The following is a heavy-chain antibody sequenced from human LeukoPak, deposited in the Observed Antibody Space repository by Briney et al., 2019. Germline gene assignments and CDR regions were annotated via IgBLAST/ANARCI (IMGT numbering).Heavy chain of an antibody. CDR1: GFTFSNYA. CDR2: ISGSGGTT. Sequence: GGSLRLSCAASGFTFSNYAMNWVRHAPGKGLEWVSGISGSGGTTYYADSVKGRFTISRDNSKNTMYLQINSLRAEDTAVYCCAKFPTGCTSTSCFYFDFWGQGTLVTVSS. CDR3: AKFPTGCTSTSCFYFDF. V-gene: IGHV3-23*01. J-gene: IGHJ4*02. D-gene: IGHD2-2*01.